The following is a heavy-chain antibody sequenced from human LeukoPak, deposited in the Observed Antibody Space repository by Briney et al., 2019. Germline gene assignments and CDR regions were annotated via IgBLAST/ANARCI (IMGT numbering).Heavy chain of an antibody. CDR1: GFTFSSYS. V-gene: IGHV3-48*01. CDR2: ISSSSSTI. J-gene: IGHJ5*02. CDR3: ARDSPPGIAVVRVGPDWFDP. D-gene: IGHD6-19*01. Sequence: GGSLRLSCAASGFTFSSYSMNWVRQAPGKGLEWVSYISSSSSTIYYADSVKGRFTISRDNAKNSMYLQMNSLRAEDTAVYYCARDSPPGIAVVRVGPDWFDPWGQGTLVTVS.